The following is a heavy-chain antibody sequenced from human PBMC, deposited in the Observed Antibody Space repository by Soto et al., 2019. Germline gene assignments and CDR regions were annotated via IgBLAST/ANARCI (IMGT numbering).Heavy chain of an antibody. CDR2: IVPIVDTS. CDR3: VRVVAIPGYPDN. D-gene: IGHD5-12*01. CDR1: GGTFSSYA. V-gene: IGHV1-69*12. Sequence: QVQLEQSGAEVRQPASSVKVSCKTSGGTFSSYAISCVRQAPGQRLEWMGGIVPIVDTSTYAQKFQGRVTITADESTSTAYMELSSLRSDDTAIYYCVRVVAIPGYPDNWGQGTLVTVSS. J-gene: IGHJ4*02.